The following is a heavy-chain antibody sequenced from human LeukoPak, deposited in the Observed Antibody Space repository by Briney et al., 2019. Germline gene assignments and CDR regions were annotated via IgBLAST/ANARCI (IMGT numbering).Heavy chain of an antibody. Sequence: GASVKVSCKASGYTFTSNYIHWVRQAPGQGLEWMGWINAGNGNTKYSQKFQGRVTITRDTSASTAYMELSSLRSEDTAVYYCARSKRVVVPAATMYNWFDPWGQGTLVTVSS. CDR3: ARSKRVVVPAATMYNWFDP. D-gene: IGHD2-2*01. CDR1: GYTFTSNY. CDR2: INAGNGNT. V-gene: IGHV1-3*01. J-gene: IGHJ5*02.